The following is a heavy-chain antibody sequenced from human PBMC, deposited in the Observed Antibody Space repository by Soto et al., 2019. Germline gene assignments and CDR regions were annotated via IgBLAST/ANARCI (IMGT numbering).Heavy chain of an antibody. CDR3: ASHQGDGTVAFDI. CDR1: GGSISSYY. Sequence: QVQLQESGPGLVKPSETLSLTCTVSGGSISSYYWSWIRQPPGKGLEWIGYIYYSGSTNYNPSLKSQLTISVDTANNQCPLKLSSVTAADPAVYYCASHQGDGTVAFDIWGRGTMVTVSS. D-gene: IGHD3-10*01. J-gene: IGHJ3*02. CDR2: IYYSGST. V-gene: IGHV4-59*08.